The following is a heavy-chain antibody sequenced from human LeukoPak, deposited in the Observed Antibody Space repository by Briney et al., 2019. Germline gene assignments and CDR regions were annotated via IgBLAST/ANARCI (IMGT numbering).Heavy chain of an antibody. V-gene: IGHV3-30*02. CDR3: AKEGVYYESSGYFPFDY. CDR2: IRYDGSNK. CDR1: GFSFSSYG. D-gene: IGHD3-22*01. J-gene: IGHJ4*02. Sequence: GGSLRLSCAASGFSFSSYGMHWVRQAPGKGLEWVAFIRYDGSNKYYADSVKGRFTISRDNSKKTLFLQMNSLRPEDSAVYYCAKEGVYYESSGYFPFDYWGQGTLVPVSS.